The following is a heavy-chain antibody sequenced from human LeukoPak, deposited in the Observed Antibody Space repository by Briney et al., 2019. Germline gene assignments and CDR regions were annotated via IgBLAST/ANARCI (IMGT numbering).Heavy chain of an antibody. V-gene: IGHV4-61*02. CDR1: GGSVSSENSY. D-gene: IGHD3-10*01. J-gene: IGHJ4*02. CDR3: ARGYYYRG. Sequence: SQTLSLTCTVSGGSVSSENSYWNWIRQPAGKGLEWIGSIYADGSSTYNPSLKSRVTISVDTSKNQFSLRLTSMTAADTAVYYCARGYYYRGWGQGTLVTVSS. CDR2: IYADGSS.